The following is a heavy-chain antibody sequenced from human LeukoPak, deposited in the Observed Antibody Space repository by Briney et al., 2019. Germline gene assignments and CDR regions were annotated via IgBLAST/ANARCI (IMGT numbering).Heavy chain of an antibody. CDR1: GFTFNNYA. J-gene: IGHJ4*02. Sequence: PGGSLRLSCAASGFTFNNYAMSWVRQAPGKGLVWVSRINSDGSSTTYADSVKGRFTVSRDNAKNTLYLQMDSLRAEDSAVYYCARGLVHDTSGYYSDYWGQGILVTVSS. CDR3: ARGLVHDTSGYYSDY. CDR2: INSDGSST. D-gene: IGHD3-22*01. V-gene: IGHV3-74*01.